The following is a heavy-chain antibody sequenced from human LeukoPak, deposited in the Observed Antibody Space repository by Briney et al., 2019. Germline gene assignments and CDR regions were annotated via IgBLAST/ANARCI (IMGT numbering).Heavy chain of an antibody. Sequence: GGSLRLSCAASGFTFDDYAMHWVRQAPGKGLEWVSGISWNSGSIGYADSVKGRFTISRDNAKNSLYLQMNSLRAEDTAVYYCARDLRALDYWGQGTLVTVSS. V-gene: IGHV3-9*01. CDR2: ISWNSGSI. CDR1: GFTFDDYA. J-gene: IGHJ4*02. CDR3: ARDLRALDY.